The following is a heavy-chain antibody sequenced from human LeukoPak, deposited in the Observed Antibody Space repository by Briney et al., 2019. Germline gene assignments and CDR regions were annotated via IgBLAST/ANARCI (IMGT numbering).Heavy chain of an antibody. CDR2: IYYTGTT. Sequence: SETLSLTCTVSGGSISPDYWSWIRQPPGKGLEWIGYIYYTGTTNYNPSLKSRVTISVETSKNQFSLKLSSVTAADTAVYYCARDGRRLFDAFDIWGQGTMVTVSS. V-gene: IGHV4-59*12. J-gene: IGHJ3*02. D-gene: IGHD2-21*02. CDR1: GGSISPDY. CDR3: ARDGRRLFDAFDI.